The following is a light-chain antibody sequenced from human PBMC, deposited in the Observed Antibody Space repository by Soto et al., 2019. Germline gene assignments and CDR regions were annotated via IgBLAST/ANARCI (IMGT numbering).Light chain of an antibody. Sequence: VLTQSPGTLSLSPGERATLSCRASQSVSSRYFAWYQQKRGQAPRLLIYGASNRATGFPDRFSGSGSGTDFTLTISRLEPEDFAVYYCQHYGSSQWTFGQGTKVEVK. CDR2: GAS. J-gene: IGKJ1*01. CDR3: QHYGSSQWT. V-gene: IGKV3-20*01. CDR1: QSVSSRY.